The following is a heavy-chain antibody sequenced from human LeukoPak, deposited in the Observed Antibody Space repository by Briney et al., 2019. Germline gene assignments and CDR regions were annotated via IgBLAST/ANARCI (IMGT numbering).Heavy chain of an antibody. Sequence: GGSLRLSCAASGFAVSSSFMSWVRQAPGKGLEWVAVFCSGGSTYYADSVKGRFTISRDNSKNTLYLQMNSLRAEDTAVYYCAKDGVDYSLEYWGQGTLVTVST. CDR1: GFAVSSSF. J-gene: IGHJ4*02. CDR3: AKDGVDYSLEY. D-gene: IGHD4-11*01. V-gene: IGHV3-53*01. CDR2: FCSGGST.